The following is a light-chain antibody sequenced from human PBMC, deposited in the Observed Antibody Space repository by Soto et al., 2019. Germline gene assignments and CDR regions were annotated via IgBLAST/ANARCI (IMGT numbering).Light chain of an antibody. V-gene: IGKV3-11*01. CDR1: QSVSSY. Sequence: EIVLTQSPATLSLSPGERATLSCRASQSVSSYLAWYQQKPGQAPRLLIYAASSRATGIPDRFSGGGSGTEFSLTISNLRPDDFATYYCQHYHSFSITFGQGTRLEI. J-gene: IGKJ5*01. CDR3: QHYHSFSIT. CDR2: AAS.